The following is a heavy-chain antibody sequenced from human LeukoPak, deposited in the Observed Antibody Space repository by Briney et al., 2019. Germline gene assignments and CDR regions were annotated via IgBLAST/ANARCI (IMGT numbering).Heavy chain of an antibody. Sequence: PGGSLRLSCAASGFTFSRYEMNWVRQAPGKGLEWVSYISSRGDSINYADSVKGRFTISRDNAKNSLYLQMNSLRVEDTAVYYCAREYYYDSSGYYPDAFDIWGQGTMVTVSS. CDR1: GFTFSRYE. J-gene: IGHJ3*02. CDR2: ISSRGDSI. V-gene: IGHV3-48*03. D-gene: IGHD3-22*01. CDR3: AREYYYDSSGYYPDAFDI.